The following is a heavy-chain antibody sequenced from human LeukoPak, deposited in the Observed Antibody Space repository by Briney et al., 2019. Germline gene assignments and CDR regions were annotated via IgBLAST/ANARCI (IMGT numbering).Heavy chain of an antibody. CDR2: TRYDGSNK. V-gene: IGHV3-30*02. Sequence: PGGSLRLSCAASGFTFSSYGMHWVRQAPGKGLEWVAFTRYDGSNKYYADSVKGRFTISRDNSKNTLYLQMNSLRAEDTAVYYCAKVGFQVVVTANSATFDYWGQGTLVTVSS. D-gene: IGHD2-21*02. J-gene: IGHJ4*02. CDR1: GFTFSSYG. CDR3: AKVGFQVVVTANSATFDY.